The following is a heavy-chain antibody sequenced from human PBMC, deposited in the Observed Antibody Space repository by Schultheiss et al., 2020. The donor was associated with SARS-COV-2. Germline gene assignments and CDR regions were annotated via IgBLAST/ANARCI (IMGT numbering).Heavy chain of an antibody. V-gene: IGHV1-18*01. CDR3: ARVMASIPVDAFDI. D-gene: IGHD3-10*01. J-gene: IGHJ3*02. CDR2: ISAYNGNT. CDR1: GYTFTSYG. Sequence: ASVKVSCKASGYTFTSYGISWVRQAPGQGLEWMGWISAYNGNTNYAQKLQGRVTMTTDTSTSTAYMELRSLRSDDTAVYYCARVMASIPVDAFDIWGQGTTVTVSS.